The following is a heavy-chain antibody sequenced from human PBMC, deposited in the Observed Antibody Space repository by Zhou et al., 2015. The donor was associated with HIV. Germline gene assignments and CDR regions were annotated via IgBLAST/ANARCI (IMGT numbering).Heavy chain of an antibody. Sequence: QVQLVESGGGVVQPGRSLRLSCAASGFTFSSYGMHWVRQAPGKGLEWVAVISYDGSNKYYADSVKGRFTISRDNSKNTLYLQMNSLRAEDTAVYYCAKIQIEGYDYVWGSYAFDIWGQGTMVTVSS. J-gene: IGHJ3*02. CDR3: AKIQIEGYDYVWGSYAFDI. D-gene: IGHD3-16*01. CDR2: ISYDGSNK. CDR1: GFTFSSYG. V-gene: IGHV3-30*18.